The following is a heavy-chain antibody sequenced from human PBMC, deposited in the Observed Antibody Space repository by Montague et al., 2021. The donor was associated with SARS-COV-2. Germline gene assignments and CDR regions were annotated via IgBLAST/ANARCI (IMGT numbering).Heavy chain of an antibody. D-gene: IGHD5-24*01. V-gene: IGHV4-59*01. J-gene: IGHJ4*02. CDR3: ARVKKDGFNWGLDY. Sequence: SETLSLTCSVSSGSISDYYWSWIRQPPGEGLEWIGYTSHSGSTNYNPSLKSRVTMSLDMSKNDFSLTLNSVTAADTAVYFCARVKKDGFNWGLDYWGQGTLVTVSS. CDR2: TSHSGST. CDR1: SGSISDYY.